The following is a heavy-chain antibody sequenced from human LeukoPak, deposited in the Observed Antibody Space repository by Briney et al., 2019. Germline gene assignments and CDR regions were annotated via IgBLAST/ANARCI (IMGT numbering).Heavy chain of an antibody. J-gene: IGHJ4*02. CDR1: GFTFSSYS. CDR3: ARPKNYADFDY. Sequence: GRSLRLSYAASGFTFSSYSMNWVRQAPGKGLEWVSSISSSSSYIYYADSVKGRFTISRDNAKNSLYLQMNSLRAEDTAVYYCARPKNYADFDYWGQGTLVTVSS. D-gene: IGHD2-2*01. CDR2: ISSSSSYI. V-gene: IGHV3-21*01.